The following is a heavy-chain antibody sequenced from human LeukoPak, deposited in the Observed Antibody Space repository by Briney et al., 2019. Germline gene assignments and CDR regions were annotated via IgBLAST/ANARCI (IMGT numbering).Heavy chain of an antibody. CDR3: AGEIWGGATFDI. CDR2: IHYTGNT. V-gene: IGHV4-59*01. Sequence: SETLSLTCTVSVGSLTSYYWSWSRQPPGKGLEWISYIHYTGNTNHNPSLTSRVTIPIDTSKNQFSLKLNSVTAADTAVYYCAGEIWGGATFDIWGQGTMVTVSS. J-gene: IGHJ3*02. CDR1: VGSLTSYY. D-gene: IGHD4/OR15-4a*01.